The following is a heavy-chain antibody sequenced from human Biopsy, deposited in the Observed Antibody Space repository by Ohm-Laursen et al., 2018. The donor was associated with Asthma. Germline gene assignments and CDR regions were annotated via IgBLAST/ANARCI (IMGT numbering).Heavy chain of an antibody. CDR2: SIPMFGTT. CDR1: GYTFNSAG. V-gene: IGHV1-69*01. D-gene: IGHD2-15*01. Sequence: GSSVKVSCKTSGYTFNSAGITWVRQAPGQGLEWMGGSIPMFGTTNYAQKFQGRVTITADESTSTAYMELTSLRSDDTAVYYCASPTYCSGSSCINNYYYALDVWGQGTTVTVSS. CDR3: ASPTYCSGSSCINNYYYALDV. J-gene: IGHJ6*02.